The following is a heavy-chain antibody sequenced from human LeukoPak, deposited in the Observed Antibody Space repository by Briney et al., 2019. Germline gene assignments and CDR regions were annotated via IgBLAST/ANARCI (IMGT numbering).Heavy chain of an antibody. D-gene: IGHD3-3*01. CDR1: GDSINSNNYY. CDR2: IYDSGSA. J-gene: IGHJ4*02. Sequence: PSETLSLTCTVSGDSINSNNYYWGWIRQPPGKGLEWIGSIYDSGSAYYNPSLKSRVTISVDTSKNQFSLRLSSVTAADTAIYYCHSRFFEWLLDYWGQGTLVTVSS. V-gene: IGHV4-39*01. CDR3: HSRFFEWLLDY.